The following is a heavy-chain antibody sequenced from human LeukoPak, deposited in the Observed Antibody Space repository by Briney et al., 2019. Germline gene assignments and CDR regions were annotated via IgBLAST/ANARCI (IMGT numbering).Heavy chain of an antibody. Sequence: ASVKVSCKASGGTFSSYAISWVRQAPGQGLEWMGGIIPIFGTANYAQKFQGRVTMTRDMSTSTIYMQLSSPRSEDTAVYYCAREGNNYDTSGYYFDYWGQGTLVTVSS. CDR2: IIPIFGTA. CDR1: GGTFSSYA. CDR3: AREGNNYDTSGYYFDY. D-gene: IGHD3-22*01. V-gene: IGHV1-69*05. J-gene: IGHJ4*02.